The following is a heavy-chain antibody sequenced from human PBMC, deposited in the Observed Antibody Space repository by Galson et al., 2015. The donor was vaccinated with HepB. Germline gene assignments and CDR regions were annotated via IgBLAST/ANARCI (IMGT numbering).Heavy chain of an antibody. Sequence: SVKVSCKASGYTLTTYNMHWIRQAPGQRLEWMGWINTGKGNTKYSQRFQGRVTLTRDTTANTAYMEVSSLRAEDTAVYYCATTKFGSGAYWTFEIWGQGTLVTVSS. V-gene: IGHV1-3*04. CDR2: INTGKGNT. J-gene: IGHJ3*02. CDR1: GYTLTTYN. CDR3: ATTKFGSGAYWTFEI. D-gene: IGHD4/OR15-4a*01.